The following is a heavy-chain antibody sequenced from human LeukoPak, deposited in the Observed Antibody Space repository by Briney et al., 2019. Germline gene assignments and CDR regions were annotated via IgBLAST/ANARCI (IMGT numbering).Heavy chain of an antibody. CDR3: ARTPDIAVISD. CDR2: IYSSGRT. J-gene: IGHJ4*02. Sequence: KTSETLSLTCGVSGGSISSSSYYWGWIRQPPGKGLEWIGSIYSSGRTYYNPSLQSRVTIAVDTSKHQFSLKLTSVTATDTAVYYCARTPDIAVISDWGQGTLATVSS. CDR1: GGSISSSSYY. D-gene: IGHD5-12*01. V-gene: IGHV4-39*01.